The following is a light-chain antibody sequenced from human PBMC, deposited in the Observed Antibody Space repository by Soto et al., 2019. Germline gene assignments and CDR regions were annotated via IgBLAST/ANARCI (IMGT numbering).Light chain of an antibody. V-gene: IGLV3-21*02. CDR1: NIESKS. CDR2: DDS. Sequence: SYHLTQPPSVSVAPGQTARIPCVGDNIESKSVHWYQQMPGQAPVLVVLDDSDRHSGIPERFSGSNSGNTATLTISRVEAGDEADYYCQVWDTNSDHYVFGTGTKVTVL. CDR3: QVWDTNSDHYV. J-gene: IGLJ1*01.